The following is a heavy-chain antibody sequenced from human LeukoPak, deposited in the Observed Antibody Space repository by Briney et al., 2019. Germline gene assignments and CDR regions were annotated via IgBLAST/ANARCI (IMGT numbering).Heavy chain of an antibody. CDR1: GGSISSGDYC. CDR2: MYYSGST. Sequence: SETLSLTCTVSGGSISSGDYCWSWIRQPPGKGLEWIGYMYYSGSTYYNPSLKSRATISVDTSKNQFSLKLSSVTAADTAVYYCARPYYYDSRIDPWGQGTLVTVSS. V-gene: IGHV4-30-4*01. CDR3: ARPYYYDSRIDP. J-gene: IGHJ5*02. D-gene: IGHD3-22*01.